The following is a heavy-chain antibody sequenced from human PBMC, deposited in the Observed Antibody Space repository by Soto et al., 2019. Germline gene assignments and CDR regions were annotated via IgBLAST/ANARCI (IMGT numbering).Heavy chain of an antibody. J-gene: IGHJ6*02. Sequence: QVQLVQSGAEVKKPGASVKVSCKASGFTFSAYYIYCVRQAPGQGLEWIGWINPNRGGTNNAQKFQGRVTMTRDTSTSTVYMELSALISDGTAVYFCARSLLDEYSSSWRSASYGMDVWGQGTTVTVSS. D-gene: IGHD2-2*01. CDR2: INPNRGGT. CDR3: ARSLLDEYSSSWRSASYGMDV. CDR1: GFTFSAYY. V-gene: IGHV1-2*02.